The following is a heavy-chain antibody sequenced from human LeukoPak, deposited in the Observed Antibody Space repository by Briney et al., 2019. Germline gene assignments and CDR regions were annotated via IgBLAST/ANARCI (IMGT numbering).Heavy chain of an antibody. V-gene: IGHV1-2*02. D-gene: IGHD5-18*01. CDR3: ARASVWIRPNLPENYYYIDV. Sequence: GAAVKVSCKASGYTFSAYYMHWVRQAPGKGLEGMGWINPKSGGTNYVQKFQGRVTMTRDTSISTDYMELSSLRSDDTAVYYCARASVWIRPNLPENYYYIDVWGKGTTVTISS. CDR2: INPKSGGT. J-gene: IGHJ6*03. CDR1: GYTFSAYY.